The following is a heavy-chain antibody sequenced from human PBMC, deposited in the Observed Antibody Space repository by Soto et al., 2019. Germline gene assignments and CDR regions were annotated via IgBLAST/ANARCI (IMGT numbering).Heavy chain of an antibody. V-gene: IGHV1-69*13. CDR2: IIPMFGSA. D-gene: IGHD6-6*01. CDR3: ARGGAARPYYYYGMDV. Sequence: GASVKVSCKASGGSFSSFAFSWVRQAPGQGLEWMGGIIPMFGSANYAQKFQGRVTITADESTSTAYMELSSLRSEDTAVYYCARGGAARPYYYYGMDVWGQGTTVTVSS. J-gene: IGHJ6*02. CDR1: GGSFSSFA.